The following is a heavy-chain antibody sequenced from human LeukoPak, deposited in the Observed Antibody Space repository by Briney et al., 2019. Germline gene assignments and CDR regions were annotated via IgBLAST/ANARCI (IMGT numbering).Heavy chain of an antibody. CDR1: GGSISNYY. J-gene: IGHJ4*02. D-gene: IGHD3-16*01. CDR3: AKSGDYLWDY. V-gene: IGHV4-59*01. CDR2: IYYSGRT. Sequence: SETLSLTCTVSGGSISNYYWSWIRQPPGKGLEWIGYIYYSGRTNYNPSLKSRVTISVDTSKDQFSLKLSSVTAADTAVYYCAKSGDYLWDYWGQGTLVTVSS.